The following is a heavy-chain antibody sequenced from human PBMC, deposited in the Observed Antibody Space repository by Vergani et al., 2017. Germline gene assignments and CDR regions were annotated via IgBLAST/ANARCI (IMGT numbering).Heavy chain of an antibody. CDR1: GGTFSSYA. CDR2: IIPIFGTA. V-gene: IGHV1-69*01. J-gene: IGHJ6*02. D-gene: IGHD2-2*01. CDR3: ARADWGYCSSTSCSSLVVYYYYGMDV. Sequence: QVQLVQSGAEVKKPGSSVKVSCKASGGTFSSYAISWVRQAPGQGLEWMGGIIPIFGTANYAQKFQGRVTITADESTSTAYMELSSLRSEDTAVYYCARADWGYCSSTSCSSLVVYYYYGMDVWGQGTTVTVSS.